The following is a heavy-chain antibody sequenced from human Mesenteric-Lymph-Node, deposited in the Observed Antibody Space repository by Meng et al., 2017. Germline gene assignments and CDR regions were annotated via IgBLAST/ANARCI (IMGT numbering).Heavy chain of an antibody. CDR3: ARGGXCSSTSCPRPLY. CDR2: ITNRGSA. D-gene: IGHD2-2*01. V-gene: IGHV4-34*01. J-gene: IGHJ4*02. CDR1: GGSFSDYC. Sequence: QVQLQQWGTGLLKPSETLSLTCAVYGGSFSDYCWSWIRQSPGKGLEWIGEITNRGSANYNPSLKSRVTISVDTSKNQLSLKLSSVTAADTAVYYCARGGXCSSTSCPRPLYWGQGTLVTVSS.